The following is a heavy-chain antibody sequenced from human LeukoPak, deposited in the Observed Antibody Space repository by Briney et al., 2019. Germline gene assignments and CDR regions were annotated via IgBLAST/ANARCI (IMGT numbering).Heavy chain of an antibody. D-gene: IGHD5-12*01. CDR1: GFTFRSYT. V-gene: IGHV3-30*18. Sequence: GGSLRLSCAASGFTFRSYTMTWVRQAPGKGLEWVAVISYDGSNKYYADSVKGRFTISRDNSKNTLYLQMNSLRAEDTAVYYCAKSRGVATIRYYFDYWGQGTLVTVSS. CDR2: ISYDGSNK. CDR3: AKSRGVATIRYYFDY. J-gene: IGHJ4*02.